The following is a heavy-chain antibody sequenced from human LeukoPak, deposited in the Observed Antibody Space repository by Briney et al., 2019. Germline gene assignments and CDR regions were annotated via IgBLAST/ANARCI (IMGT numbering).Heavy chain of an antibody. Sequence: GGXXRLSCAASGFTVSTNYMSWVRQAPGKGTEWVSIIYSNGGTYYSDSVKGRFTISRDNSNNTLYLQMNSLRAEDTAVYYCARDPDDIAVVTQWGQGTLVTVAS. V-gene: IGHV3-53*01. CDR3: ARDPDDIAVVTQ. D-gene: IGHD2-15*01. CDR1: GFTVSTNY. CDR2: IYSNGGT. J-gene: IGHJ4*02.